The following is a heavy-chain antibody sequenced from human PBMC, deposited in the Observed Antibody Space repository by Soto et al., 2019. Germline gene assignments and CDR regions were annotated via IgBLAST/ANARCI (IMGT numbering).Heavy chain of an antibody. CDR1: GGSISSYY. V-gene: IGHV4-59*01. CDR3: ARVARYNYHYYYGMDV. CDR2: IYYSGST. Sequence: SETLSLTCTVSGGSISSYYWSWIRQPPGKGLEWIGYIYYSGSTNYNPSLRSRVTISVDTSKNQFSLKLSSVTAADTAVYYCARVARYNYHYYYGMDVRGQGTTVTVSS. J-gene: IGHJ6*02. D-gene: IGHD1-26*01.